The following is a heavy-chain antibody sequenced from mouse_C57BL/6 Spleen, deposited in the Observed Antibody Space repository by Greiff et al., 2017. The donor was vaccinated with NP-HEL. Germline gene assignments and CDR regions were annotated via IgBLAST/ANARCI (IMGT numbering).Heavy chain of an antibody. Sequence: VQLVESGAELVKPGASVKISCKASGYAFSSYWMNWVKQRPGKGLEWIGQIYPGDGDTNYNGKFKGKATLTADKSSSTAYMQLSSLTSEDSAVYFCARRTGTRYFDYWGKGTTLTVSS. CDR1: GYAFSSYW. D-gene: IGHD4-1*01. V-gene: IGHV1-80*01. CDR2: IYPGDGDT. CDR3: ARRTGTRYFDY. J-gene: IGHJ2*01.